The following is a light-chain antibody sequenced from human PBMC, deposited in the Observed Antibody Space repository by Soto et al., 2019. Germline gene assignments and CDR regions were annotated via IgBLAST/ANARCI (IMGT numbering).Light chain of an antibody. CDR2: DVN. Sequence: QSVLTQPASVSGSPGQSITISCTGTSSDVGAYNYVSWYQQHPGRAPKLVIYDVNNRPSGVPNRFSGSKSGNTASLTISGLQSEDEADYYCSSYTTSSTRVFGGGTKLTVL. J-gene: IGLJ3*02. CDR3: SSYTTSSTRV. CDR1: SSDVGAYNY. V-gene: IGLV2-14*03.